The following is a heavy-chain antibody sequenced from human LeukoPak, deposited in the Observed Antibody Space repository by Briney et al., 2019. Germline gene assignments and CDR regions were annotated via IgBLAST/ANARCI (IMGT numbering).Heavy chain of an antibody. J-gene: IGHJ4*02. CDR1: GDSITSSSFY. CDR2: IYHSGST. Sequence: SETLSLTCSVSGDSITSSSFYWGWLRQPPGKGLEWIGNIYHSGSTYYNPSLRSRVTISVDTPKNQFSLRLTSVTAADTAVYYCARRSARPGDFDYWGQGSLVTVSS. V-gene: IGHV4-39*01. CDR3: ARRSARPGDFDY. D-gene: IGHD6-6*01.